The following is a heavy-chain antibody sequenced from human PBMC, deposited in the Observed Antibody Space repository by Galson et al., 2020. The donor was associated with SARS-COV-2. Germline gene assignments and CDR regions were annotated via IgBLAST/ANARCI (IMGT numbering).Heavy chain of an antibody. V-gene: IGHV3-49*03. J-gene: IGHJ4*02. CDR1: GFTFGDYA. Sequence: GGSLRLSCTTSGFTFGDYAMSWFRQAPGKGLEWVGFIRSEVYGGTTEYAASVKGRFIISRDDSKSIAYLQMNSLKTEDTAVYYCTRGYYYASSGLDYWGQGTLVTVSS. CDR3: TRGYYYASSGLDY. CDR2: IRSEVYGGTT. D-gene: IGHD3-22*01.